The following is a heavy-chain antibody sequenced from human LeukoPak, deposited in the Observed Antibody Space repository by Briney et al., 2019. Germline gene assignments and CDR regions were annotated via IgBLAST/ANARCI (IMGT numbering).Heavy chain of an antibody. J-gene: IGHJ6*03. CDR3: ARADYSSTWSHDYYYMDV. D-gene: IGHD6-13*01. V-gene: IGHV4-30-4*07. Sequence: SETLSLTCAVSGGSISSGGYSWSWIRQPPGKGLEWIGYIYYSGSTYYNPSLKSRVTISLDTSKNQFSLKLSSVTAADTAVYYCARADYSSTWSHDYYYMDVWGKGTTVTVSS. CDR1: GGSISSGGYS. CDR2: IYYSGST.